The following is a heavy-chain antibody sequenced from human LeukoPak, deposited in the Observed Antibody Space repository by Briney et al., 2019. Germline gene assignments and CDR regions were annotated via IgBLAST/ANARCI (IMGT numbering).Heavy chain of an antibody. CDR1: GGSFSGYY. Sequence: SETLSLTCAVYGGSFSGYYWSWIRQPPGKGLEWIGEINHSGSTNYNPSLKSRVTISVDTSKNQFSLKLSSVTAADTAVYYCARLPDTSGIAAAGSRNWFDPWGQGTLVTVSS. CDR2: INHSGST. V-gene: IGHV4-34*01. D-gene: IGHD6-13*01. J-gene: IGHJ5*02. CDR3: ARLPDTSGIAAAGSRNWFDP.